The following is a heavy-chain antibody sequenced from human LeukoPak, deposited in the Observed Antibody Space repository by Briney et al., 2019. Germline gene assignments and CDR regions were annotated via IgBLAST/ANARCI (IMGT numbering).Heavy chain of an antibody. J-gene: IGHJ3*02. V-gene: IGHV4-59*01. D-gene: IGHD1-26*01. CDR2: IYYSGST. CDR3: ARLMGATAGDAFDI. CDR1: GGSISSYY. Sequence: SVTLSLTCTVSGGSISSYYWSWIRQPPGKGLEWIGYIYYSGSTNYNPSLKSRVTISVDTSKNQFSLKLSSVTAVDTAVYYCARLMGATAGDAFDIWGQGTMVTVSS.